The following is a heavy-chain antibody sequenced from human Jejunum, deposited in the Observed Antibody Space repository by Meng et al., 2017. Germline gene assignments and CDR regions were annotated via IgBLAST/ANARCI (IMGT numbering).Heavy chain of an antibody. CDR3: ARQQFTIAAAGFDN. CDR1: GFPFSSYA. V-gene: IGHV3-30*04. Sequence: GGPLRPPCAAPGFPFSSYAMHWVRQAPGKGLEWVAVISYDGSNKYYADPVKGRFTISRDNSKNTLYLQMDSQRAKGAAVYYCARQQFTIAAAGFDNWGQGTLVTVSS. D-gene: IGHD6-13*01. CDR2: ISYDGSNK. J-gene: IGHJ4*02.